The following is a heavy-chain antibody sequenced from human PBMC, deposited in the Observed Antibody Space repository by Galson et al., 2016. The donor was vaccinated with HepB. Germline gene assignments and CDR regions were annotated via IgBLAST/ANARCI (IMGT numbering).Heavy chain of an antibody. D-gene: IGHD2-2*01. CDR1: GGSISSSSYW. CDR3: ARVNCSNTGCQDVFDI. V-gene: IGHV4-4*02. CDR2: IFHTGDT. Sequence: SETLSLTCTVSGGSISSSSYWWHWVRQPPGKRLEWIGEIFHTGDTNYNPSLKSRVTMSLDKSKNQFSLELTSVTAADTAVYYCARVNCSNTGCQDVFDIWGQGTMVIVSS. J-gene: IGHJ3*02.